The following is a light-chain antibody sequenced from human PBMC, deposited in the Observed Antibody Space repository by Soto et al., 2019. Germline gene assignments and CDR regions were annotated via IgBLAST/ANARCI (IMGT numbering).Light chain of an antibody. CDR2: WAS. V-gene: IGKV4-1*01. Sequence: DIVMTQSPDSLAVSLGERATFNCKSSQSVLYNSNNKNYLAWYQQKPGQPPKLLIYWASIRESGVPDRFSGSGSGTDFTLTINNLQAEDVAVYYCQQYYSTPLTFGGGTKVEIK. J-gene: IGKJ4*01. CDR3: QQYYSTPLT. CDR1: QSVLYNSNNKNY.